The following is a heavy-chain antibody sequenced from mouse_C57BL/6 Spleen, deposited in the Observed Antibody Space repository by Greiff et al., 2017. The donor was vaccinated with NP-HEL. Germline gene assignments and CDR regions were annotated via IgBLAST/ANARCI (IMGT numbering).Heavy chain of an antibody. Sequence: QVTLKECGPGILQPSQTLSLTCSFSGFSLSTFGMGVGWIRQPSGKGLEWLAHIWWDDDKYYNPALKSRLTISKDTSKNQVFLKIANVDTADTATYYCARPHYGSSSYYAMDYWGQGTSVTVSS. CDR3: ARPHYGSSSYYAMDY. V-gene: IGHV8-8*01. J-gene: IGHJ4*01. CDR2: IWWDDDK. CDR1: GFSLSTFGMG. D-gene: IGHD1-1*01.